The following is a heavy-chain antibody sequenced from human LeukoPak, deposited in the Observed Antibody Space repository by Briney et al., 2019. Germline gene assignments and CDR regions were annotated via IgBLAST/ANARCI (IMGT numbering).Heavy chain of an antibody. D-gene: IGHD2/OR15-2a*01. CDR1: SGSISSSSYY. CDR3: ARRQEDFFPWFDY. V-gene: IGHV4-39*01. CDR2: IYYSGST. Sequence: SETLSLTCTVPSGSISSSSYYWGWIRQPPGKGLEWFGSIYYSGSTYYNPSLKSRVTISVDTSKNQFSLNLSSVTAADTAVYYCARRQEDFFPWFDYWGQGTLVTVSS. J-gene: IGHJ4*02.